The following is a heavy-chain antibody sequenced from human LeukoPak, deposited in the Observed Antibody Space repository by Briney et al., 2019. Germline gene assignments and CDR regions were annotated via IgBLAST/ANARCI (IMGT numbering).Heavy chain of an antibody. J-gene: IGHJ4*02. Sequence: PSQTLSLTCTVSGGSISSGDYYWSWIRQPAGKGLEWIGRIYTSGSTNYNPSLKSRVTMSVDTSKNRFSLKLSSVTAADTAVYYCARDMFNYYGSGSYDFDYWGQGTLVTVSS. CDR1: GGSISSGDYY. CDR2: IYTSGST. V-gene: IGHV4-61*02. CDR3: ARDMFNYYGSGSYDFDY. D-gene: IGHD3-10*01.